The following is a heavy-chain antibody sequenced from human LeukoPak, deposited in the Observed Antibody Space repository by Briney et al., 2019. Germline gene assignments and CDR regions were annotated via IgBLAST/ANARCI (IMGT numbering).Heavy chain of an antibody. Sequence: KSSETLSVTCAVYGGSFSGYYWSWIRQPPGKGLEWIGEINHSGSTNYNPSLKSRVTISVDTSKNQFSLKLSSVTAADTAVYYCARRKRFGELFPYYFDYWGQGTLVTVSS. V-gene: IGHV4-34*01. CDR1: GGSFSGYY. CDR2: INHSGST. D-gene: IGHD3-10*01. CDR3: ARRKRFGELFPYYFDY. J-gene: IGHJ4*02.